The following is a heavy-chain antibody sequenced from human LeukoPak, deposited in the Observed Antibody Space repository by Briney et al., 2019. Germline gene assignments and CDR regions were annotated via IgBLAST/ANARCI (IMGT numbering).Heavy chain of an antibody. D-gene: IGHD3-22*01. J-gene: IGHJ4*02. CDR2: ISSNSVYT. CDR1: GFTFNIYA. Sequence: GGSLRLSCAASGFTFNIYAMSWLRQAPGKGLEWVSSISSNSVYTYYGDSVKGRFTVSRDNSKNTLYLQMNSLRAEDTAIYYCAKDRPNYYESNGHYYRQDGDYWGQGTLVTVSS. CDR3: AKDRPNYYESNGHYYRQDGDY. V-gene: IGHV3-23*01.